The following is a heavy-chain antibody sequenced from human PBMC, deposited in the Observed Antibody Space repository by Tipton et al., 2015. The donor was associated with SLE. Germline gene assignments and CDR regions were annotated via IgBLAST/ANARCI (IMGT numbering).Heavy chain of an antibody. CDR1: GYSISSGYY. Sequence: TLSLTCTVSGYSISSGYYWGWIRQPPGKGLEWIGSIYHSGSTYYNPSPKSRVTISVDTSKNQFSLKLSSVTAADTAVYYCASGVEGGGFDYGGQGTLVTVSS. CDR3: ASGVEGGGFDY. V-gene: IGHV4-38-2*02. CDR2: IYHSGST. D-gene: IGHD1-1*01. J-gene: IGHJ4*02.